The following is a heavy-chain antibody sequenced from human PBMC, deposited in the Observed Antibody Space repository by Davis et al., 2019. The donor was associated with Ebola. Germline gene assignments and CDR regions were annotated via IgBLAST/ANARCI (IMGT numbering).Heavy chain of an antibody. D-gene: IGHD4-23*01. CDR3: ARGGGTTVAPYFDY. CDR1: GYSFTSFW. Sequence: GESLKISCKASGYSFTSFWIGWVRQPPGQGLEWMGAILPGDSDTRYSPSFQGQVTISADKSITTAYLQWSSLKASDTAMYYCARGGGTTVAPYFDYWGQGTLVTVSS. V-gene: IGHV5-51*01. CDR2: ILPGDSDT. J-gene: IGHJ4*02.